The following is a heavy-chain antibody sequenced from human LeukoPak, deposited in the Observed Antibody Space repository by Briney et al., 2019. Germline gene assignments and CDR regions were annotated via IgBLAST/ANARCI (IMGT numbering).Heavy chain of an antibody. Sequence: ASVKVSCKASGYTFTSYGISWVRQAPGQGLEWMGWMSAYNGNTNYAQKFQGRVTETTDTSTSTAYMELRSLRSDDTAVFYCARRAYGRSSSIFDKWGQGTLVTVSS. D-gene: IGHD3-3*02. V-gene: IGHV1-18*01. CDR2: MSAYNGNT. CDR3: ARRAYGRSSSIFDK. CDR1: GYTFTSYG. J-gene: IGHJ4*02.